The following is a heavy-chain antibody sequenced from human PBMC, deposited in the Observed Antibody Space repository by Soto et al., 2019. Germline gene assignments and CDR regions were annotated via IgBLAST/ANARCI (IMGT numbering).Heavy chain of an antibody. CDR2: VYYSGST. J-gene: IGHJ4*02. D-gene: IGHD2-2*01. Sequence: SETLSLTCTVSGGSISNDYWSWIRQPPGKGLEWIGYVYYSGSTNYNPSLKSRVTISVDTSKNQFSLKLSSVTAADTAVYYCARDAFSSSHFDYWGQGIPVTVS. CDR3: ARDAFSSSHFDY. V-gene: IGHV4-59*01. CDR1: GGSISNDY.